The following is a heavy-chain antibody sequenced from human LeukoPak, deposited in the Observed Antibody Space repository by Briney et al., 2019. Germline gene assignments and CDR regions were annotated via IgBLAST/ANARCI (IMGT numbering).Heavy chain of an antibody. CDR3: ARDSGSGYYPDY. D-gene: IGHD3-3*01. CDR1: GYTFTSYY. CDR2: INPSGGST. V-gene: IGHV1-46*01. J-gene: IGHJ4*02. Sequence: ASVKVPCKASGYTFTSYYMHWVRQAPGQGLEWMGIINPSGGSTSYAQKFQGRVTMTRDTSTSTVYMELSSLRSEDTAVYYCARDSGSGYYPDYWGQGTLVTVSS.